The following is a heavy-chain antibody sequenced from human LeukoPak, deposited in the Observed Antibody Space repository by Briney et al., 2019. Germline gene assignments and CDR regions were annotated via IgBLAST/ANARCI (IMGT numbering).Heavy chain of an antibody. Sequence: GETLKISCKGSGYSFTNYWNVWVRQMPGKGLEWMGIIYPGDSDTRYSPSFQAQVTISADKSISAAYSQWSSLKASDTAMYYCARRGPYYDSSGYYYGGLDYWGQGTLVTVSS. CDR3: ARRGPYYDSSGYYYGGLDY. CDR2: IYPGDSDT. J-gene: IGHJ4*02. CDR1: GYSFTNYW. D-gene: IGHD3-22*01. V-gene: IGHV5-51*01.